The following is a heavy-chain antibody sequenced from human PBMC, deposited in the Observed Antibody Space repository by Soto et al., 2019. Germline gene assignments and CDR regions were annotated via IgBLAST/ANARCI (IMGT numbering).Heavy chain of an antibody. J-gene: IGHJ4*02. CDR2: IYYSGST. Sequence: SETLSLTCTVSGGSVSSGSYYWSWIRQPPGKGLELIGYIYYSGSTNYNPSLKSRVTISVDTSKNQFSLKLSSVTAADTAVYYCASGSYYDFWSGYYTSIFDYWGQGTLVTVSS. CDR1: GGSVSSGSYY. V-gene: IGHV4-61*01. CDR3: ASGSYYDFWSGYYTSIFDY. D-gene: IGHD3-3*01.